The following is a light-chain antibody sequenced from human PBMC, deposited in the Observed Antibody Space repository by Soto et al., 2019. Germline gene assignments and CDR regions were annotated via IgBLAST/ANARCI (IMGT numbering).Light chain of an antibody. J-gene: IGKJ5*01. CDR3: QQRSNWPIT. CDR2: DAS. V-gene: IGKV3-11*01. Sequence: EIVLTQSPATLSLSPGEIATLSCRASQSVSSYLAFYQQKPGQAPRLLIYDASNRATGIPARFSGSGSGTDFTLTISSLEPEDFAVYYCQQRSNWPITFGQGTRLEIK. CDR1: QSVSSY.